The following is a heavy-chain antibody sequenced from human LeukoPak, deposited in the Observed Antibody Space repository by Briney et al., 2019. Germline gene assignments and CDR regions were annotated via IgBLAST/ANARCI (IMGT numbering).Heavy chain of an antibody. CDR1: GFSFSTFW. CDR3: ARLSTSVAGGDH. D-gene: IGHD6-19*01. CDR2: IKKDGSEE. V-gene: IGHV3-7*01. Sequence: GGSLRLSCTASGFSFSTFWVSWVRQTPGKGLEWVANIKKDGSEEYYVDSVKTRFTISRDNAKNSLYLQLNSLIVEDTAVYYCARLSTSVAGGDHWGQGTLVTVSS. J-gene: IGHJ4*02.